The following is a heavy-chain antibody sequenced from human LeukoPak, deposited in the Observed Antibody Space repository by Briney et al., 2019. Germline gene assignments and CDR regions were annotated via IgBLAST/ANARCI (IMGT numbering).Heavy chain of an antibody. D-gene: IGHD4-17*01. J-gene: IGHJ5*02. CDR1: NGPITGTSYY. V-gene: IGHV4-39*01. CDR2: TSSGGSA. CDR3: ARQGGGDFVES. Sequence: SDTLSLTCFVSNGPITGTSYYWAWIRQSPGKGLEWIETTSSGGSACYNPSLTNRVTISVDTSKTQFCLRLTSVTAADTAVYYCARQGGGDFVESWGQGTLVSVS.